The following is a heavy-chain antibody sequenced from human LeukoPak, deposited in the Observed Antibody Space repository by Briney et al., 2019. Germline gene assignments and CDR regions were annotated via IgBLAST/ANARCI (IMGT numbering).Heavy chain of an antibody. CDR3: ARHYYDSSGYYFDY. J-gene: IGHJ4*02. CDR1: GGSISSSSYY. CDR2: IYYSGST. D-gene: IGHD3-22*01. Sequence: SETLSLTCTVPGGSISSSSYYWGWIRQPPGKGLEWIGSIYYSGSTYYNPSLKRRVTISVDTSKNQFSLKLSSVTAADTAVYYCARHYYDSSGYYFDYWGQGTLVTVSS. V-gene: IGHV4-39*01.